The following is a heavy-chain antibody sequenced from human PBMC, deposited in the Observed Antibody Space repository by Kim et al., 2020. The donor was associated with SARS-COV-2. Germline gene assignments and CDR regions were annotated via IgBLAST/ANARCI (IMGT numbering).Heavy chain of an antibody. CDR3: AKATYRGSYYSDS. V-gene: IGHV3-30*02. J-gene: IGHJ4*02. Sequence: YDEDPVKARFTISRDNSRNTLYLQMNSLRPEDTAVYYCAKATYRGSYYSDSWGQGTLVTVSS. D-gene: IGHD1-26*01.